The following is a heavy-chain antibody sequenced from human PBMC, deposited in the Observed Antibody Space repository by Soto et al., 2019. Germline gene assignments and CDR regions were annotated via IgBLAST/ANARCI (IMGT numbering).Heavy chain of an antibody. D-gene: IGHD2-2*01. Sequence: PSETLSLTCTVSGGSISNYYWSWFRQTPGKGLEWIGYVHDSWGSNYNPSLKSRVAISLDTSKSQFSLKLTSVTATDTAVYYCARYCISTSCYEAAGMDVWGQGTTVTVSS. CDR1: GGSISNYY. J-gene: IGHJ6*02. CDR2: VHDSWGS. CDR3: ARYCISTSCYEAAGMDV. V-gene: IGHV4-59*08.